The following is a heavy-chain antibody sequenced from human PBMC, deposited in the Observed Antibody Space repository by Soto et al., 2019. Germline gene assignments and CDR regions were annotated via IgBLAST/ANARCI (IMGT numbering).Heavy chain of an antibody. CDR2: ISGDGTTT. J-gene: IGHJ4*02. CDR3: AGDPYYYASDF. Sequence: PGGSLRLSCAASGFTFSHHYMTWIRQAPGKGLEWVSKISGDGTTTYYADSVKGRFTVSRDNAKNSVYLQMNSLRAGDTAVYYCAGDPYYYASDFWGQGTLVTVSS. D-gene: IGHD3-10*01. CDR1: GFTFSHHY. V-gene: IGHV3-11*01.